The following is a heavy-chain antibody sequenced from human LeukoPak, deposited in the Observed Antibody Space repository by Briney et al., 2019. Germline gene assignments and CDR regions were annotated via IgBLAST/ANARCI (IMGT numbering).Heavy chain of an antibody. J-gene: IGHJ6*03. CDR3: ARHRAEGYYGSGSYYYYYYYMDV. CDR1: GGSISSYY. D-gene: IGHD3-10*01. Sequence: SETLSLTCTVSGGSISSYYWSWIRQPAGKGLECIGPIYTTGNTNYNPSLKSRVTMSVDTSKNQFSLKLRSVTAADTAVYYCARHRAEGYYGSGSYYYYYYYMDVWGKGTTVTISS. CDR2: IYTTGNT. V-gene: IGHV4-4*07.